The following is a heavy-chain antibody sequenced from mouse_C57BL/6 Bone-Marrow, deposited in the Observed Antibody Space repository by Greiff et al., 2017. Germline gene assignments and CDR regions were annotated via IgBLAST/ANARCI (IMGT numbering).Heavy chain of an antibody. J-gene: IGHJ2*01. CDR1: GYTFTSYG. CDR3: AREGDYGSSYVYFDY. CDR2: IYPRSGNT. V-gene: IGHV1-81*01. Sequence: QVQLKESGAELARPGASVKLSCKASGYTFTSYGISWVKQRTGQGLEWIGEIYPRSGNTYYNEKFKGKATLTADKSSSTAYMELRSLTSEDSAVYFCAREGDYGSSYVYFDYWGQGTTLTVSS. D-gene: IGHD1-1*01.